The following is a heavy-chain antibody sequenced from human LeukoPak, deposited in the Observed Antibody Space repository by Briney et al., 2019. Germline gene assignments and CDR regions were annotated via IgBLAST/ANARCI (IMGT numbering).Heavy chain of an antibody. CDR1: GFTFSSYS. CDR2: ISSSSSYI. V-gene: IGHV3-21*01. D-gene: IGHD6-13*01. CDR3: ARDMDSSSYYYYYYYMDV. J-gene: IGHJ6*03. Sequence: GGSLRLSCAASGFTFSSYSMNWVRQAPGKGLEWVSSISSSSSYIYYADSVKGRFTISRDNVKNSLYLQMNSLRAEDTAVYYCARDMDSSSYYYYYYYMDVWGKGTTVTVSS.